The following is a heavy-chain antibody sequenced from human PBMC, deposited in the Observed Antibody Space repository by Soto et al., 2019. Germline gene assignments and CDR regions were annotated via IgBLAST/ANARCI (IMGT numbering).Heavy chain of an antibody. Sequence: SETLSLTCTVSGGSVSSGSYYWSWIRQPPGKGLEWIGYIYYSGSTNYNPSLKSRVTISVDTSKNQYSLKLSSVTAADTAVYYCARIKSIYYVFGHDDAFDIWGQGTMVTVSS. J-gene: IGHJ3*02. CDR3: ARIKSIYYVFGHDDAFDI. CDR2: IYYSGST. CDR1: GGSVSSGSYY. V-gene: IGHV4-61*01. D-gene: IGHD3-3*01.